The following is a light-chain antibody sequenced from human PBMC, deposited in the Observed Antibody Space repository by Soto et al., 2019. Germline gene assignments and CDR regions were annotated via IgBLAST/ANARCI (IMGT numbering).Light chain of an antibody. CDR1: ENISIF. J-gene: IGKJ3*01. Sequence: DIQMTQSPSSLSASVGDRVTITCRASENISIFLNWYQQKPGKAPELLIYAASTLQSGVPSRFSGSGSGTDFTLTISSLQPEDFATYYCQESYGTPLFTFGPGTRVEI. CDR2: AAS. CDR3: QESYGTPLFT. V-gene: IGKV1-39*01.